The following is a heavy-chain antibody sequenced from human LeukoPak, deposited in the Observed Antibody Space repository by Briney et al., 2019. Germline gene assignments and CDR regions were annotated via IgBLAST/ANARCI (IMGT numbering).Heavy chain of an antibody. CDR3: ARVGVRGVKMGAFDI. CDR2: IIPIFGTA. D-gene: IGHD3-10*01. J-gene: IGHJ3*02. V-gene: IGHV1-69*13. Sequence: ASVKVSCKATGYIFSNYGISWVRQAPGQGLEWMGGIIPIFGTANYAQKFQGRVTITADESTSTAYMELSSLRSEDTAVYYCARVGVRGVKMGAFDIWGQGTMVTVSS. CDR1: GYIFSNYG.